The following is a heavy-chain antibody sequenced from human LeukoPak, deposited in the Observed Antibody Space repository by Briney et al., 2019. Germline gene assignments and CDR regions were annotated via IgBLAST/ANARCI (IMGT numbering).Heavy chain of an antibody. J-gene: IGHJ4*02. D-gene: IGHD5-12*01. CDR1: GYSFTSYS. CDR2: ISAYNGNT. Sequence: ASVKVSCKSSGYSFTSYSMHWVRQAPGQGLEWMGWISAYNGNTNYAQKLQGRVTMTTDTSTSTAYMELRSLRSEDTAVYYCARGGGSGYEVSVENWGQGTLVTVSS. V-gene: IGHV1-18*04. CDR3: ARGGGSGYEVSVEN.